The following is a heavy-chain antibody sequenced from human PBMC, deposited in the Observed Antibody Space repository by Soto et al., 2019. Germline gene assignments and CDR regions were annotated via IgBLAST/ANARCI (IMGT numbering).Heavy chain of an antibody. V-gene: IGHV3-74*01. CDR2: INTDGSST. Sequence: EVQLVESGGTLVQPGGSLRLSCADSGFSFSSYWMHWVRQGPGKGLVWVARINTDGSSTNYADSVKGRFPISRDKAKSTRHLQIDGLRAEDTAVYYCARSPGAYSLDWGQGTLVTVSS. CDR1: GFSFSSYW. J-gene: IGHJ3*01. D-gene: IGHD2-15*01. CDR3: ARSPGAYSLD.